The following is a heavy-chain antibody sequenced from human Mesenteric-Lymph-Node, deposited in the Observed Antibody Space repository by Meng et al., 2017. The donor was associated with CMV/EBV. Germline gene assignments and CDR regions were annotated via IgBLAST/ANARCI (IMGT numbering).Heavy chain of an antibody. CDR3: ARGDDYGDYGYFDY. CDR2: IYNSGST. D-gene: IGHD4-17*01. V-gene: IGHV4-39*07. CDR1: GGSISSIGYY. J-gene: IGHJ4*02. Sequence: SGGSISSIGYYWGWIRQPPGKGLEWIGSIYNSGSTYYNPSLKSRVTISVDRSKNQFSLKLSSVTAADTAVYYCARGDDYGDYGYFDYWGQGTLVTVSS.